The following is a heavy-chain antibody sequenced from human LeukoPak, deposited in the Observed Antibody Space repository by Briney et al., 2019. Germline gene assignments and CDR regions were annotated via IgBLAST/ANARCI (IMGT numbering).Heavy chain of an antibody. CDR1: GSTFSSYT. CDR2: IGSNGGST. D-gene: IGHD5-18*01. V-gene: IGHV3-64D*06. Sequence: SGGSLRLSCSASGSTFSSYTMHWVRQAPGKGLEYVSGIGSNGGSTYYADSVKGRFIISGDNSQNTLYLQVSSLRAEDTAVYYCVKRGYSDYDFDYWGQGTLVTVSS. J-gene: IGHJ4*02. CDR3: VKRGYSDYDFDY.